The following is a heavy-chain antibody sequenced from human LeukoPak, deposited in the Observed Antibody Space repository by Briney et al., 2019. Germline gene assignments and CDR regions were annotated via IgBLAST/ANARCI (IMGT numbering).Heavy chain of an antibody. Sequence: ASVKVSCKSSGYTFNSYGITWVRQAPGQGLEWMGWIHTYNGHTNYAQKRQGRVTMTTDTSTSTAYMELRSLRSDDTAVYYCARIRSGSYGEYYFDYWGKGTLVTVSS. D-gene: IGHD3-10*01. CDR3: ARIRSGSYGEYYFDY. J-gene: IGHJ4*02. V-gene: IGHV1-18*01. CDR1: GYTFNSYG. CDR2: IHTYNGHT.